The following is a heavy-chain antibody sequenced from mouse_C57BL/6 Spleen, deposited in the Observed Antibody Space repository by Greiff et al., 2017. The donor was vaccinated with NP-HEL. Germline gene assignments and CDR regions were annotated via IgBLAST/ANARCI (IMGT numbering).Heavy chain of an antibody. V-gene: IGHV2-9-1*01. CDR2: IWTGGGP. Sequence: VQLQESGPGLVAPSQRLSITCTVSGFSLTSYAISWVRQPPGKGLNWLGVIWTGGGPNYNSALKSRLSISKDNSKSQVFLKMNSLQTDDTARYYCARKAYYSNYEDYWDQGTTLTVSS. CDR1: GFSLTSYA. D-gene: IGHD2-5*01. J-gene: IGHJ2*01. CDR3: ARKAYYSNYEDY.